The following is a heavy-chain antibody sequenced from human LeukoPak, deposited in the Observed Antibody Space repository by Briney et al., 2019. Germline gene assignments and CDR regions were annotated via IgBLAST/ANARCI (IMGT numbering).Heavy chain of an antibody. D-gene: IGHD6-13*01. CDR2: IAYVGTNK. V-gene: IGHV3-30-3*01. J-gene: IGHJ4*02. Sequence: PGGSLRLSCAASGFTSRSYAMHWVRQAQAKGLESVAVIAYVGTNKYYAAFVKGRFTISRDNSKNTLYLQMNSLRAEDTAVYYCAGYIAAPFDYWGQGSLVTVSS. CDR1: GFTSRSYA. CDR3: AGYIAAPFDY.